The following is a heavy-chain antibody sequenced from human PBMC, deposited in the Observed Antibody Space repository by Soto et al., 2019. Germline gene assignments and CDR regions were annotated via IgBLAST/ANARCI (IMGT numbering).Heavy chain of an antibody. J-gene: IGHJ6*02. CDR1: GFTVSSNY. V-gene: IGHV3-53*01. Sequence: PGGSLRLSCAASGFTVSSNYMSWVRQAPGKGLEWVSVIYSGGSTYYADSVKGRFTISRDNSKNTLYLQMNSLRAEDSAVYYCSRDPSPPYYGMDVWGQGTTVTVSS. CDR3: SRDPSPPYYGMDV. CDR2: IYSGGST.